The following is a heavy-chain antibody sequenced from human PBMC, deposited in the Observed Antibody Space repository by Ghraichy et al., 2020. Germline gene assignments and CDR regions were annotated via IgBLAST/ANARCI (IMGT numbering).Heavy chain of an antibody. J-gene: IGHJ6*03. V-gene: IGHV4-59*01. CDR3: ARGISRAFYDFFHQRNYYYMDV. Sequence: SETMSLTCTVSGGSISSYYWSWIRQPPGKGLEWIGYIYYSGSTNYNPSLKSRVTISVDTSKNQFSLKLSSVTAADTAVYYCARGISRAFYDFFHQRNYYYMDVWGKGTTVTVSS. D-gene: IGHD3-3*01. CDR1: GGSISSYY. CDR2: IYYSGST.